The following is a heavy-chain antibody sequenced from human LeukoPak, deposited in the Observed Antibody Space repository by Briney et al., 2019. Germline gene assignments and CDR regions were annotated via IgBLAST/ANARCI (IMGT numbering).Heavy chain of an antibody. Sequence: GGSLRLSCAASGFTFRSYRMNWVRQAPGKGLEWVSSISSSSSYIYYADSVKGRFTISRDNAKNSLYLQMNSLRAEDTAVYYCAREGQGYCSSTSCRPFDYWGQGTLVTVSS. CDR2: ISSSSSYI. D-gene: IGHD2-2*01. V-gene: IGHV3-21*01. CDR3: AREGQGYCSSTSCRPFDY. J-gene: IGHJ4*02. CDR1: GFTFRSYR.